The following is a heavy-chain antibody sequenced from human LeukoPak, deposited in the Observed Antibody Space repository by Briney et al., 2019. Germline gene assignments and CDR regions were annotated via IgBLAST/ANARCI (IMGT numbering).Heavy chain of an antibody. CDR1: GFTFSSYG. CDR2: IRYDGSNK. J-gene: IGHJ4*02. Sequence: TGGSLRLSCAASGFTFSSYGMHWVRQAPGKGLEWVAFIRYDGSNKYYADSVKGRFTISRDNSKNTLYLQMNSLRAEDTAVYYCAKGPNYYDSSGYYRFDYWGQGTLVTVSS. D-gene: IGHD3-22*01. CDR3: AKGPNYYDSSGYYRFDY. V-gene: IGHV3-30*02.